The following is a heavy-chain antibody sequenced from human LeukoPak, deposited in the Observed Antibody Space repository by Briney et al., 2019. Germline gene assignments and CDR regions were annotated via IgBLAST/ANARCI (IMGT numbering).Heavy chain of an antibody. CDR1: GFTFSSYS. D-gene: IGHD2-2*01. V-gene: IGHV3-48*01. J-gene: IGHJ4*02. Sequence: PGGSLRLSCAASGFTFSSYSMNWVRQAPGKGLEGVSYISSSSSTIYYADSVKGRFTISRDNAKNSLYLQMNSLRAEDTAVYYCARSTLGYCSSTSCSLDYWGQGTLVTVSS. CDR2: ISSSSSTI. CDR3: ARSTLGYCSSTSCSLDY.